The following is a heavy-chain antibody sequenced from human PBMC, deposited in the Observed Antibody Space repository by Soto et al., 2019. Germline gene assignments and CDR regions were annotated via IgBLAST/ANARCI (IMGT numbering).Heavy chain of an antibody. CDR2: IYYSGST. D-gene: IGHD3-9*01. CDR1: GGSISSSSYY. V-gene: IGHV4-39*01. Sequence: SETLSLTCTVSGGSISSSSYYWGWIRQPPGKGLEWIGSIYYSGSTYYNPSLKSRVTISVDTSKNQFSLKLSSVTAADTAVYYCARRYYDILTGYYYFDYWGQGTLVTVSS. J-gene: IGHJ4*02. CDR3: ARRYYDILTGYYYFDY.